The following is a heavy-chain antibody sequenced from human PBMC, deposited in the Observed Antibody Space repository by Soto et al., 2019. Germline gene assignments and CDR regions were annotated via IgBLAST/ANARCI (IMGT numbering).Heavy chain of an antibody. Sequence: SVKVSCKASGGTFSSYAISWVRQAPGQGLEWMGGIISIFGTANYAQKFQGRVTITADESTSTAYMELSSLRSEDTAVYYCASIVVVVAATQYYFDYWGQGTLVTVSS. V-gene: IGHV1-69*13. J-gene: IGHJ4*02. CDR2: IISIFGTA. CDR3: ASIVVVVAATQYYFDY. D-gene: IGHD2-15*01. CDR1: GGTFSSYA.